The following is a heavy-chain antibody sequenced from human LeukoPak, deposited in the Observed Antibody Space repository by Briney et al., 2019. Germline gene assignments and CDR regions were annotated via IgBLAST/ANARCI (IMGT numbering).Heavy chain of an antibody. CDR3: ARGRGSPDY. J-gene: IGHJ4*02. CDR2: IKEDGSEK. CDR1: GFTFSESW. Sequence: GGSLTLSCAASGFTFSESWMTWVRQAPGKGPEWVANIKEDGSEKYHVDSVKGRFTIYRNNAQDSLSLQMNSLRVEDTAIYYCARGRGSPDYWGRGTLVTVSS. D-gene: IGHD2-15*01. V-gene: IGHV3-7*01.